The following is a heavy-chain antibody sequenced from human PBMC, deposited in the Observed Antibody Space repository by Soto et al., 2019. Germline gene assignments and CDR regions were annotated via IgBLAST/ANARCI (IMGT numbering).Heavy chain of an antibody. CDR2: IYAGGNT. Sequence: GESLKISCAASGFSVTSNYMTWVRQAPGKGLECVSVIYAGGNTYYPDSVKGRFTISSDNSKNTLFLQMNNLRAEDTAVYYRARVTTFYDILTSSYALNYFDYWGQGTRVTVS. D-gene: IGHD3-9*01. V-gene: IGHV3-53*01. J-gene: IGHJ4*02. CDR3: ARVTTFYDILTSSYALNYFDY. CDR1: GFSVTSNY.